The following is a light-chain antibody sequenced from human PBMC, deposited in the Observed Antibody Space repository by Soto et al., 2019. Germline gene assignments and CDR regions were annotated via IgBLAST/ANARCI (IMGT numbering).Light chain of an antibody. CDR3: QQYDASPLT. J-gene: IGKJ3*01. CDR2: AAS. V-gene: IGKV3-20*01. Sequence: EIVFTQAPGTLSLSPGERAALCCRASQSLSTNSLAWYQQKPGQTPRLLIYAASTRDTDIPDRFNGSGSGTDFALTISRLEPEDFALYYCQQYDASPLTFGPGTKVDIK. CDR1: QSLSTNS.